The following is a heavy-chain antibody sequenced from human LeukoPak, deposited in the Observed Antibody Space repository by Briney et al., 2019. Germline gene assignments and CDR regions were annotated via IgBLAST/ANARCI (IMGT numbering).Heavy chain of an antibody. Sequence: ASVKVSCKASGGTFSSYAISWVRQAPGQGLEWMGRIIPILGIANYAQKFQGRVTITADKSTSTAYMELSSLRFEDTAVYYCARGRSSYYDSSGYSYWGQGTLVTVSS. V-gene: IGHV1-69*04. D-gene: IGHD3-22*01. CDR2: IIPILGIA. CDR1: GGTFSSYA. J-gene: IGHJ4*02. CDR3: ARGRSSYYDSSGYSY.